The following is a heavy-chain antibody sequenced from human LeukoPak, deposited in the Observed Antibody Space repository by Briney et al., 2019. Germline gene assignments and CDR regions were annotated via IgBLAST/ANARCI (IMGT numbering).Heavy chain of an antibody. CDR1: GGSINTDTYY. J-gene: IGHJ4*02. Sequence: PSETLSLTCTVSGGSINTDTYYWSWIRQPPGKGLEWIGEINHSGSTNYNPSLKSRVTISVDTSKNQFSLKLSSVTAADTAVYYCARVGVVSDYWGQGTLVTVSS. CDR2: INHSGST. V-gene: IGHV4-39*07. D-gene: IGHD3-3*01. CDR3: ARVGVVSDY.